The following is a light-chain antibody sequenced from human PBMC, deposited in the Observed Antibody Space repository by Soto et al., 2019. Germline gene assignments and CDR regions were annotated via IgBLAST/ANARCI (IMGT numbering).Light chain of an antibody. CDR1: SSDIGGYNS. J-gene: IGLJ3*02. CDR3: SSYAGSNDWV. Sequence: QSALTQPPSASGSPGQSVTISCTGTSSDIGGYNSVSWYQQHPGKAPKLMISEVSKRPSGVPDRFSGSKSGNTASLTVSGLQAEGEAEYYFSSYAGSNDWVFGGGTMLTV. V-gene: IGLV2-8*01. CDR2: EVS.